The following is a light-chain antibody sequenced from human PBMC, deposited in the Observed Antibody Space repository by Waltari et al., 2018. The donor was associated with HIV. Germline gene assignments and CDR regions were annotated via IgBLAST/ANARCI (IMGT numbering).Light chain of an antibody. V-gene: IGLV1-51*02. CDR1: SSNIGSNS. Sequence: QSVLTQPPSVSAAPGQRVTVSCSGRSSNIGSNSVSWYQHLPGAAPKLLISENDQRPSGIPDRFSASKSDTSATLGISGPQTGDEADYYCQVWDSDLNAVVFGGGTRVTVL. CDR3: QVWDSDLNAVV. CDR2: END. J-gene: IGLJ3*02.